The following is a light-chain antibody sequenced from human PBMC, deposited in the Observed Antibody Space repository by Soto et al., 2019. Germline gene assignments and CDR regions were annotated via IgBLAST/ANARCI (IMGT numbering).Light chain of an antibody. Sequence: QSVLTQPASVSGSPGQSITISCTGTSNDVGSYNLVSWYQHHPGKAPKLMIFEGSKRPSGVSNRFSGSKSGNTASLTISGLQAGDEADFYCCSYAGSNYYVFGTGTKLTVL. CDR3: CSYAGSNYYV. CDR1: SNDVGSYNL. J-gene: IGLJ1*01. CDR2: EGS. V-gene: IGLV2-23*01.